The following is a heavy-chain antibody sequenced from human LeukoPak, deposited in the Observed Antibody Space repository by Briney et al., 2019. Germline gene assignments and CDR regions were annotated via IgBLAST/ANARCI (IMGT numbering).Heavy chain of an antibody. V-gene: IGHV4-39*02. CDR2: IYYSGST. CDR3: ARINMVATVY. Sequence: PSETLSLTCTVSGGFISSSSYYWGWIRQPPGKGLEWIGNIYYSGSTYYNPSLKSRVTISVDTSKNHFSLKLSSVTAADTAVYYCARINMVATVYWGQGTLVTVSS. CDR1: GGFISSSSYY. J-gene: IGHJ4*02. D-gene: IGHD5-12*01.